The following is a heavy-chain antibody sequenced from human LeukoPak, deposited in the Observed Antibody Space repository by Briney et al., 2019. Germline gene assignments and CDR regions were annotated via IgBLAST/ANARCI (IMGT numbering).Heavy chain of an antibody. CDR3: SKDAASGTYGTFDY. Sequence: AGGSLRLSCAASGFSFSTYEMNWVRQAPGKGLEWVSTISGSGNLTYFADSVKGRFTISRDNSKNTLYLQMNSLRAEDTALYYCSKDAASGTYGTFDYWGQGTLVIVSS. CDR1: GFSFSTYE. D-gene: IGHD3-10*01. V-gene: IGHV3-23*01. J-gene: IGHJ4*02. CDR2: ISGSGNLT.